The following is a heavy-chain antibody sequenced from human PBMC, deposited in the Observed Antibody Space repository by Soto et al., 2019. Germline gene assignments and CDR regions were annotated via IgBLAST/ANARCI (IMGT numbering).Heavy chain of an antibody. J-gene: IGHJ4*02. CDR2: ISAHNGNT. Sequence: QVHLVQSGAEVKKPGASVKVSCKGSGYAFTTYGITWVRQAPGQGLEWMGWISAHNGNTNYAQKLQGRVTVTRDTSTSTAYMELRGVRSDAAAAYYCARGRYGAYWGQGALVTVSS. V-gene: IGHV1-18*01. CDR1: GYAFTTYG. CDR3: ARGRYGAY. D-gene: IGHD3-10*01.